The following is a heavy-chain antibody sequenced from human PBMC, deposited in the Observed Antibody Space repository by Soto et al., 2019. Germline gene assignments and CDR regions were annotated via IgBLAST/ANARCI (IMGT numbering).Heavy chain of an antibody. D-gene: IGHD3-16*01. J-gene: IGHJ6*02. CDR3: ARELRFYYGMDV. CDR1: GYAFTSYG. CDR2: ISAYNGNT. Sequence: ASVNVSCKASGYAFTSYGSSWVRQAPGQGLEWMGWISAYNGNTNYAQKLQGRVTMTTDTSTSTAYMELRSLRSDDTAVYYCARELRFYYGMDVWGQGTTVTVSS. V-gene: IGHV1-18*04.